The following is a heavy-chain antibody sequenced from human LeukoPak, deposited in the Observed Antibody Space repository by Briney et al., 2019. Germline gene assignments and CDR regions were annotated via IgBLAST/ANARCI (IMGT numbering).Heavy chain of an antibody. CDR1: GGTFSSYA. V-gene: IGHV1-69*04. CDR2: IIPILGIA. CDR3: ATYYYGSGSLQGSDAFDI. Sequence: SVKVSRKASGGTFSSYAISWVRQAPGQGLEWMGRIIPILGIANYAQKFQGRVTITADKSTSTAYMELSSLRSEDTAVYYCATYYYGSGSLQGSDAFDIWGQGTMVTVSS. J-gene: IGHJ3*02. D-gene: IGHD3-10*01.